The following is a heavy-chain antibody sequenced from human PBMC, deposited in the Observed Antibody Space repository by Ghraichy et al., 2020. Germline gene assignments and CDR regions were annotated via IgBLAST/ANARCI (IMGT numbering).Heavy chain of an antibody. CDR2: ISVSGART. CDR3: AKDDTFCGGDCYSFDAFDI. D-gene: IGHD2-21*02. V-gene: IGHV3-23*01. CDR1: GLTFSRYA. J-gene: IGHJ3*02. Sequence: GGSLRLSCAASGLTFSRYAMSWVRQAPGKGLKWVSGISVSGARTYYADSVKGRITISRDNSKNTLYLQMNSLRAEDTAVYYCAKDDTFCGGDCYSFDAFDIWGQGTMVTVSS.